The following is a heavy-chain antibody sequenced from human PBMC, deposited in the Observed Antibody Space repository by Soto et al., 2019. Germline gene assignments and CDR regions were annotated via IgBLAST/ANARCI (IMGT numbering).Heavy chain of an antibody. CDR2: ISYDGSTT. V-gene: IGHV3-33*08. J-gene: IGHJ6*02. Sequence: GGALGLSCAASGFTVSSYSMDWVRQAPGKGLEWVAVISYDGSTTYDADSVKGRFTISRDNSKNTLYLQMHSLRAEDTAVYYCARASPNYYYYYGMDVWGQGTTVTVSS. CDR1: GFTVSSYS. CDR3: ARASPNYYYYYGMDV.